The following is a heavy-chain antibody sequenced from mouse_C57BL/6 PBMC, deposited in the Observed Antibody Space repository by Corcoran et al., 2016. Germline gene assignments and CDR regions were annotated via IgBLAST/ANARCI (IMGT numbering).Heavy chain of an antibody. D-gene: IGHD1-1*01. J-gene: IGHJ3*01. CDR2: INPNNGVT. CDR1: GYTFTDYY. CDR3: ARDGGFAY. Sequence: EVQLQQSGPELVKPGASVKISCKASGYTFTDYYMNWVKQSHGKSLEWIGDINPNNGVTNYNQKFKGKATLTVDKSSSTAYMELRSLTSEDSAVYYCARDGGFAYGCQGTLVTVSA. V-gene: IGHV1-26*01.